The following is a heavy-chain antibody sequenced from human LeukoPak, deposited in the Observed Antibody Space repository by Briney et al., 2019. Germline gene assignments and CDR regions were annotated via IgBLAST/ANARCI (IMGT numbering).Heavy chain of an antibody. J-gene: IGHJ4*02. D-gene: IGHD2-2*01. V-gene: IGHV1-2*02. CDR3: APINFCSSTSCYGY. CDR2: INPNSGGT. Sequence: GASVKVSCKASGYTFTGYYMHWVRQAPGQGLEWMGWINPNSGGTNYAQKFQGRVTMTRDTSISTACMELSRLRSDDTAVYYCAPINFCSSTSCYGYWGQGTLVTVSS. CDR1: GYTFTGYY.